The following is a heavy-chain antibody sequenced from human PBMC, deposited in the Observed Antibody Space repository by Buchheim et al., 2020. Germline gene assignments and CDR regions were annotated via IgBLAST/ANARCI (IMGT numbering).Heavy chain of an antibody. CDR3: ARYPWYFDY. J-gene: IGHJ4*02. Sequence: QVQLQESGPGLVKPSETLSLTCTVSGGPISSYYWSWIRQPPGKGLEWIGYIYYSGSTNYNPSLKSRVTISVDTSKNPFSLKLSSVTAADTAVYYCARYPWYFDYWGQGTL. V-gene: IGHV4-59*01. CDR1: GGPISSYY. CDR2: IYYSGST. D-gene: IGHD2-2*01.